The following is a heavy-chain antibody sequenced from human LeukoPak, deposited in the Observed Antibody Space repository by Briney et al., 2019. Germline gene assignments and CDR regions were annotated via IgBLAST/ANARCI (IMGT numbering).Heavy chain of an antibody. V-gene: IGHV4-59*01. J-gene: IGHJ4*02. CDR1: GGSIRTYY. D-gene: IGHD3-22*01. CDR3: ARDMIYYDSSSYYSFHYFDY. CDR2: IYDSGST. Sequence: SETLSLTCTVSGGSIRTYYWSWIRQPPGKGLEWIGYIYDSGSTNYNPSLRSRVTILVDASKSQFSLNLSSVTAADTAVYYCARDMIYYDSSSYYSFHYFDYWGQGTLVTVSS.